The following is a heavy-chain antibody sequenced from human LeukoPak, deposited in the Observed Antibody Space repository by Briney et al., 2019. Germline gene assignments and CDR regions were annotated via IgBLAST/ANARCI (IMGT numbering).Heavy chain of an antibody. V-gene: IGHV4-61*02. CDR3: ARDGFWGYCSGGSCYSDYYYYMDV. CDR1: GGSISSGSYY. J-gene: IGHJ6*03. Sequence: SQTLSLTCTVSGGSISSGSYYWSWIRQPAGKGLEWIGRIYTSGSTNYNPSLKSRVTISVDTSKNQFSLKLSSVTAADPAVSYCARDGFWGYCSGGSCYSDYYYYMDVWGKGTTVTVSS. D-gene: IGHD2-15*01. CDR2: IYTSGST.